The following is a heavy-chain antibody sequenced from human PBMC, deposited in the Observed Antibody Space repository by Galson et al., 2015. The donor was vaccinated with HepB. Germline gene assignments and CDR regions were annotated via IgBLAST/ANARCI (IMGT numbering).Heavy chain of an antibody. D-gene: IGHD5-18*01. Sequence: ETLSLTCAVYGGSFSGYYWSWIRQPPGKGLGWIGEINHSGSTNYNPSLKSRVTISVDTSKNQFSLKLSSVTAADTAVYYCARGGQGDTAMVLLDYWGQGTLVTVSS. CDR3: ARGGQGDTAMVLLDY. CDR2: INHSGST. CDR1: GGSFSGYY. J-gene: IGHJ4*02. V-gene: IGHV4-34*01.